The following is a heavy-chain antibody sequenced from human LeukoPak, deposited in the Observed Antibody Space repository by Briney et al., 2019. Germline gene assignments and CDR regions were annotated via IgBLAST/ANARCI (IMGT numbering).Heavy chain of an antibody. D-gene: IGHD2-21*02. V-gene: IGHV4-34*01. Sequence: SETLSLTCAVYGGSFSGYYWSWIRQPPGKGLEWIGEINHSGSTNYNPSLKSRVTISVDTSKNQFSPKLSSVTAADTAVYYCARLETSVTEHNWFDPWGQGTLVTVSS. CDR1: GGSFSGYY. J-gene: IGHJ5*02. CDR3: ARLETSVTEHNWFDP. CDR2: INHSGST.